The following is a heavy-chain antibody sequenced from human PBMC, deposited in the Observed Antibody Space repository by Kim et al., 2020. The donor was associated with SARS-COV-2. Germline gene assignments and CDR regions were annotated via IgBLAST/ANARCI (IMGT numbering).Heavy chain of an antibody. Sequence: VEGRVTISRENAKNTLYLQKNSLRPEDTAVYYCARAGDYDISGYYGFFHRWGQGALVTVSS. D-gene: IGHD3-22*01. V-gene: IGHV3-74*01. CDR3: ARAGDYDISGYYGFFHR. J-gene: IGHJ1*01.